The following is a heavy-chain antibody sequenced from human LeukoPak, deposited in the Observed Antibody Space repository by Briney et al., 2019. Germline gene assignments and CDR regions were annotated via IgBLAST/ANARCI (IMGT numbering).Heavy chain of an antibody. CDR2: SRNKAYSYTT. Sequence: PGGSLRLSCAVSGFTFSDHHMDWVRQAPGKGLEWVGRSRNKAYSYTTQYAASAKGTFTISRDESKNSLYLQMNSLRPEDTAVYFCVRIGSTWNPDYWGQGTLVTVSS. V-gene: IGHV3-72*01. CDR3: VRIGSTWNPDY. CDR1: GFTFSDHH. J-gene: IGHJ4*02. D-gene: IGHD6-13*01.